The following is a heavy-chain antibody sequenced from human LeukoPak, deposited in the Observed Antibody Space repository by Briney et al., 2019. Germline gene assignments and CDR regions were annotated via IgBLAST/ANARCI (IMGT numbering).Heavy chain of an antibody. V-gene: IGHV3-30-3*01. J-gene: IGHJ4*02. Sequence: GGSLRLSCAASGFTFSSYGIHWVRQAPGKGLEWVTVISYDESKKYYADSVKGRFTISRDNSKNTVYLQMNSLRAEDTAMYYCARRDDHNGRDYWGQGTLVTVSS. CDR3: ARRDDHNGRDY. CDR1: GFTFSSYG. CDR2: ISYDESKK. D-gene: IGHD5-24*01.